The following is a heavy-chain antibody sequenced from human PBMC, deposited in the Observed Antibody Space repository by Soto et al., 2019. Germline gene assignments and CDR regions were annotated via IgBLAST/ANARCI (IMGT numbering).Heavy chain of an antibody. Sequence: QVQLVESGGGVVQPARSLRLSCAASGFTLSNNGMHWVHQAPGKGLEWVAVISRDGNTKFYPDSVEGPFAISKDNSENTLYLQMNSLGLEDTAVYFCARELASGNWGQGTLVTVSS. J-gene: IGHJ4*02. CDR1: GFTLSNNG. CDR2: ISRDGNTK. CDR3: ARELASGN. D-gene: IGHD3-10*01. V-gene: IGHV3-30*03.